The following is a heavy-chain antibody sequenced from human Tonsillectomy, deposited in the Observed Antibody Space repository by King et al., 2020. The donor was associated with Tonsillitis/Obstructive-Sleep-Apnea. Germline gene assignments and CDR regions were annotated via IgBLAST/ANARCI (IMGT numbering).Heavy chain of an antibody. V-gene: IGHV3-7*03. CDR1: GFTLSTYW. Sequence: VQLVESGGGLVQPGGSLRLSCAASGFTLSTYWMNWVRQAPGKGLEWVANIKQGGNEKYYVDSVKGRFTISRDNTKNSLYLQMNSLRVEDAAVYYCARVGRKEVWSLDHWVQGTVVTVSS. CDR2: IKQGGNEK. D-gene: IGHD3-10*01. CDR3: ARVGRKEVWSLDH. J-gene: IGHJ4*02.